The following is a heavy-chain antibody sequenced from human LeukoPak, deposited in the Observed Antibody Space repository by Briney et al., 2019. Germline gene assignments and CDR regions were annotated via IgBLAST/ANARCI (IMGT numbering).Heavy chain of an antibody. D-gene: IGHD3-9*01. Sequence: PGGSLRLSCAASGFTFSSYAMSWVRQAPGKGLYWVSAISGGGGSTYHADSVKGRFTISRDNSKNTLFLQLNSLRAEDTAVYSCAKDSTAVSLSIFLVSGLEFWGQGILVTVSS. J-gene: IGHJ4*02. CDR3: AKDSTAVSLSIFLVSGLEF. V-gene: IGHV3-23*01. CDR1: GFTFSSYA. CDR2: ISGGGGST.